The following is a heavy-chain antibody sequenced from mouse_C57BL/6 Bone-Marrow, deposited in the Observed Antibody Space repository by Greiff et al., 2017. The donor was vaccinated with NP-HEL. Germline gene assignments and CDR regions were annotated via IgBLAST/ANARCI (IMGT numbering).Heavy chain of an antibody. CDR2: IRSKSNNYAT. Sequence: GGGLVQPKGSLKLSCAASGFSFNTYAMNWVRQAPGKGLEWVARIRSKSNNYATYYADSVKDRFTISRDDSESMLYLQMNNLKTEDTAMYYCVRHERPMDYWGQGTSVTVSS. CDR3: VRHERPMDY. V-gene: IGHV10-1*01. J-gene: IGHJ4*01. CDR1: GFSFNTYA.